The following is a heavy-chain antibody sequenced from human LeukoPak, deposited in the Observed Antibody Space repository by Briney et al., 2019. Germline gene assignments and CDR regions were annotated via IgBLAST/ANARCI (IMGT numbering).Heavy chain of an antibody. CDR2: IIPIFGTA. CDR1: GGTFSSYA. CDR3: ARGPYYDILTGASYYYYYYMDV. D-gene: IGHD3-9*01. V-gene: IGHV1-69*06. J-gene: IGHJ6*03. Sequence: SVKVSCKASGGTFSSYAISWVRQAPGQGLEWMGGIIPIFGTANYAQKFQGRVTITADKSTSTAYMELSSLRSEDTAVYYCARGPYYDILTGASYYYYYYMDVWGKGTTVTVSS.